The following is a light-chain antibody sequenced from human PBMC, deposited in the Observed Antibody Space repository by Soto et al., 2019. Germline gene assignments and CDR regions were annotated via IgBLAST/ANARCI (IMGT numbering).Light chain of an antibody. Sequence: QSALTQPASVSGSPGQSIAISCTGTSSDIGTYNFVSWYQQHPGKGPKLMIYEDIKRPSGISTRFSASKSGNTASLTITGLQAEDEADYYCCSYAAGNTFDVFGTGTKLTVL. CDR2: EDI. CDR1: SSDIGTYNF. V-gene: IGLV2-23*01. CDR3: CSYAAGNTFDV. J-gene: IGLJ1*01.